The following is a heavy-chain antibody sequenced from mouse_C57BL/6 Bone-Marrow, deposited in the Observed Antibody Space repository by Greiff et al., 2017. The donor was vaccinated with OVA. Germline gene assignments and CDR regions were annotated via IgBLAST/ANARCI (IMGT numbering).Heavy chain of an antibody. D-gene: IGHD1-1*02. V-gene: IGHV1-55*01. CDR2: IYPGSGST. CDR1: GYTFTSYW. Sequence: QVQLQQSGAELVKPGASVKMSCKASGYTFTSYWITWVKQRPGQGLEWIGDIYPGSGSTNYTEKFKSKATLTVDTSSNTAYMQLSSLTSEDSAVYYCARGGPGWADWGQGTLVTVAA. J-gene: IGHJ3*01. CDR3: ARGGPGWAD.